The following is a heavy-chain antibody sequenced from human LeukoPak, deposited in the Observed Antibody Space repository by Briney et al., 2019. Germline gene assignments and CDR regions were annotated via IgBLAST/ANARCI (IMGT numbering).Heavy chain of an antibody. CDR1: GGSISSYY. D-gene: IGHD6-19*01. V-gene: IGHV4-4*07. Sequence: SETLSLTCTVSGGSISSYYWSRIRQPAGKGLEWIGRIYTSGSPNYNPSLRSRVTISVDKSKNQFSLKLSSVTAADTAVYYCARGSSGWYYFDYWGQGTLVTVSS. CDR2: IYTSGSP. J-gene: IGHJ4*02. CDR3: ARGSSGWYYFDY.